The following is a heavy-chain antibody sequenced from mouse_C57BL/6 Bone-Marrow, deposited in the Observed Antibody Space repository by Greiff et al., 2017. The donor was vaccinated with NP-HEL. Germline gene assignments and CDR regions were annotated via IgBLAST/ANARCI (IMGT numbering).Heavy chain of an antibody. J-gene: IGHJ2*01. CDR3: TRAYYFDY. Sequence: VQLQESGAELVRPGASVTLSCKASGYTFTDYEMHWVQQTPVHGLEWIGAIDPETGGTAYNQKFKGKAILTADKSSSTAYMELRSLTSEDSAVYYCTRAYYFDYWGQGTTLTVSS. CDR1: GYTFTDYE. CDR2: IDPETGGT. V-gene: IGHV1-15*01.